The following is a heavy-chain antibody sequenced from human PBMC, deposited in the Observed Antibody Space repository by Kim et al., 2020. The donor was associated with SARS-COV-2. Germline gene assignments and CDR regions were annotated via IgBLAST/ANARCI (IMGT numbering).Heavy chain of an antibody. J-gene: IGHJ4*02. D-gene: IGHD1-26*01. Sequence: GSTCDGDSVERRLTITRDNSKSTLYRQMNSLRAEDTAVYYCANLIGGIVTRWGQGTLVTVSS. CDR2: GST. V-gene: IGHV3-23*01. CDR3: ANLIGGIVTR.